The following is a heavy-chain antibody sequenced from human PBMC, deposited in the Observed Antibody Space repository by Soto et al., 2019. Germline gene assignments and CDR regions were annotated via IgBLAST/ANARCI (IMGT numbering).Heavy chain of an antibody. V-gene: IGHV4-34*01. Sequence: QVQLQQWGAGLLKPSETLSLTCAVYGGSFSGYYWSWIRQPPGTGLEWSGEINHSGSTNYNPSLKTRVTISVDTSKNQFSLKLTSVTAADTAVYYCASDKITGLFDYWGQGTLVTVSS. J-gene: IGHJ4*02. CDR3: ASDKITGLFDY. D-gene: IGHD2-8*02. CDR2: INHSGST. CDR1: GGSFSGYY.